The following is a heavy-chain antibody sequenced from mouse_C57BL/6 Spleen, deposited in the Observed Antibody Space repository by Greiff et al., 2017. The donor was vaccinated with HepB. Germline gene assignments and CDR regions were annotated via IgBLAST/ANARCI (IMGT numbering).Heavy chain of an antibody. V-gene: IGHV1-52*01. Sequence: VQLQQPGAELVRPGSSVKLSCKASGYTFTSYWMHWVKQRPIQGLEWIGNIDPSDSETHYNQKFKDKATLTVDKSSSTAYMQLSSLTSEDSAVYDCARSRDTAGYWYFDVWGTGTTVTVSS. J-gene: IGHJ1*03. CDR2: IDPSDSET. CDR3: ARSRDTAGYWYFDV. CDR1: GYTFTSYW.